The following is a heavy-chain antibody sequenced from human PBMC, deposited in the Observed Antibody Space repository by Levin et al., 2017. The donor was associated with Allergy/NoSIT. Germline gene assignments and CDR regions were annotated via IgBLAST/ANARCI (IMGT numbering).Heavy chain of an antibody. V-gene: IGHV4-30-4*01. CDR3: ARDPVITMVRGVITEGFDY. D-gene: IGHD3-10*01. CDR2: IYYSGST. CDR1: GGSISSGDYY. J-gene: IGHJ4*02. Sequence: PSETLSLTCTVSGGSISSGDYYWSWIRQPPGKGLEWIGYIYYSGSTYYNPSLKSRVTISVDTSKNQFSLKLSSVTAADTAVYYCARDPVITMVRGVITEGFDYWGQGTLVTVSS.